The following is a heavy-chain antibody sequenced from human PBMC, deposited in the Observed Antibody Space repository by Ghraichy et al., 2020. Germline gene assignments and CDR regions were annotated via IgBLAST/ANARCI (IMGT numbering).Heavy chain of an antibody. CDR3: AKEGVTDYWYFDV. CDR2: ISSSRGDA. CDR1: GSTVNNYA. J-gene: IGHJ2*01. Sequence: GGSLRLSCATSGSTVNNYAMTWVRQAPGKGLEWVAGISSSRGDAYYADSVEGRFTISRDSATRTLFLHMNNLRSDDTAVYYCAKEGVTDYWYFDVWGRGTLAPVPS. V-gene: IGHV3-23*01.